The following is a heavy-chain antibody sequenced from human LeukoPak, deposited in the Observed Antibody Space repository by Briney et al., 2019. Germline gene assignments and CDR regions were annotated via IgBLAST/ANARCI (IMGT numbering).Heavy chain of an antibody. Sequence: SQTLSLTCAISGDSVSSNSDAWNWIRQSPSRGLEWLGRTYYRSSWYNDYAVSVKSRIIINPGTSKNHFSLQLNSVTPEDTAVYYCARGTGVFDYWGQGTLVTVSS. D-gene: IGHD7-27*01. V-gene: IGHV6-1*01. CDR1: GDSVSSNSDA. J-gene: IGHJ4*02. CDR2: TYYRSSWYN. CDR3: ARGTGVFDY.